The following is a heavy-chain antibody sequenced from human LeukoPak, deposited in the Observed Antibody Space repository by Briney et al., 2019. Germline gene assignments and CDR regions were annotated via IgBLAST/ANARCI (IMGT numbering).Heavy chain of an antibody. CDR3: ARLVRGLMVRGVIEP. Sequence: PSETLSLTCTVSGYSISSGYYWGWIRQPPGKGLEWIGSIYYSGSTYYNPSLKSRVTISVDTSKNQFSLKLSSVTAADTAVYYCARLVRGLMVRGVIEPWGQGTLVTVSS. V-gene: IGHV4-38-2*02. CDR2: IYYSGST. J-gene: IGHJ5*02. CDR1: GYSISSGYY. D-gene: IGHD3-10*01.